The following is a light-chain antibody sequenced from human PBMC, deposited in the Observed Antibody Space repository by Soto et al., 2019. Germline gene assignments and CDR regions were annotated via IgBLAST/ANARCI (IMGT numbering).Light chain of an antibody. V-gene: IGLV2-8*01. J-gene: IGLJ3*02. Sequence: QSALTQPPSASGSPGQSVSISCTGTSSDVGYYNFVSWYQQHPGKAPKLMIYEVFKRPSGVPDRFSGAKSGNTAYLIVSGLQAEDEADYYCASYAAGKNVVFGGGTKLTVL. CDR3: ASYAAGKNVV. CDR2: EVF. CDR1: SSDVGYYNF.